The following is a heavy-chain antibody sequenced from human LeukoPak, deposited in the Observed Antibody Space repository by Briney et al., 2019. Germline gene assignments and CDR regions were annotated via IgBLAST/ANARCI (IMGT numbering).Heavy chain of an antibody. Sequence: PGGSLRLSCAASGFTFSSYAMSWVRQAPGKGLEWVAGIPARDSDTFYADSVKGRFTISRDNSRDTLYLQMNSLRVEDTAVYYCAKEWSLRGIPLLDYWGHGTLVTVFS. J-gene: IGHJ4*01. D-gene: IGHD2-15*01. V-gene: IGHV3-23*01. CDR3: AKEWSLRGIPLLDY. CDR1: GFTFSSYA. CDR2: IPARDSDT.